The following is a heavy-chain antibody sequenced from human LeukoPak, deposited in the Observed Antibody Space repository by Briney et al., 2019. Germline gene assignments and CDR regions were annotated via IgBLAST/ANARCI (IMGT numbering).Heavy chain of an antibody. CDR3: ARDPYGSGSYYNY. CDR1: GFTFSSYA. J-gene: IGHJ4*02. V-gene: IGHV3-7*01. Sequence: QPGGSLRLSCAASGFTFSSYAMHWVRQAPGKGLEWVANIKQDGSEKYYVDSVKGRFTISGDNAKNSLYLQMNSLRAEDTAVYYCARDPYGSGSYYNYWGQGTLVTVSS. D-gene: IGHD3-10*01. CDR2: IKQDGSEK.